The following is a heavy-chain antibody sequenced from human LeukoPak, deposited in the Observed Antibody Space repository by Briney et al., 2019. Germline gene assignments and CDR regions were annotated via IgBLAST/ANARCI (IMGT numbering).Heavy chain of an antibody. D-gene: IGHD2-2*01. V-gene: IGHV1-46*01. J-gene: IGHJ5*02. Sequence: ASVKVSCKASGYTFTSYYMHWVRQAPGRGLEWMGIINPSGGSTSYAQKFQGRVTMTRDTSTSTVYMELSSLRSEDTAVYYCAREALVVPAAITWFDPWGQGTLVTVSS. CDR1: GYTFTSYY. CDR2: INPSGGST. CDR3: AREALVVPAAITWFDP.